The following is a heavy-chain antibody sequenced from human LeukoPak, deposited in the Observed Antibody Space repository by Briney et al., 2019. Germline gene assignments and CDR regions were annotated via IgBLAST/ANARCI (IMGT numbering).Heavy chain of an antibody. CDR1: GYTFTGYY. V-gene: IGHV1-2*04. CDR2: INPNSGGT. D-gene: IGHD3-16*01. CDR3: AREGLGELTLDY. J-gene: IGHJ4*02. Sequence: ASVKVSCKASGYTFTGYYMHWVRQAPGQGLEWMGWINPNSGGTNYAQKFRGWATMTRDTSISTAYMELRSLRSDDTAVYYCAREGLGELTLDYWGQGTLVTVSS.